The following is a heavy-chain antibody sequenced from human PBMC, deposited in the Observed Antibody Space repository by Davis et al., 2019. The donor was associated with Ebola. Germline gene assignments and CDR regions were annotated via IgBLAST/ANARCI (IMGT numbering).Heavy chain of an antibody. CDR1: GFIFSNYG. D-gene: IGHD1-26*01. Sequence: GESLKISCAASGFIFSNYGMHWVRQAPGKGLEWVAFIRYDGNDQNYADSVKGRFTISRDNSKNTLYLQMNSLRAEDTAVYYCARGGGSPDYWGQGTLVTVSS. CDR2: IRYDGNDQ. J-gene: IGHJ4*02. CDR3: ARGGGSPDY. V-gene: IGHV3-30*02.